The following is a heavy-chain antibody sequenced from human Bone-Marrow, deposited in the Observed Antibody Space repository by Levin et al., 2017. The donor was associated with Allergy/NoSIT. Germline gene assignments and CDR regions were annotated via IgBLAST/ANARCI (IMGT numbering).Heavy chain of an antibody. CDR3: AKDSSRITIFGVVIIREDV. CDR2: ISGSGGST. J-gene: IGHJ6*02. D-gene: IGHD3-3*01. V-gene: IGHV3-23*01. CDR1: GFTFSSYA. Sequence: GESLKISCAASGFTFSSYAMSWVRQAPGKGLEWVSAISGSGGSTYYADSVKGRFTISRDNSKNTLYLQMNSLRAEDTAVYYCAKDSSRITIFGVVIIREDVWGQGTTVTVSS.